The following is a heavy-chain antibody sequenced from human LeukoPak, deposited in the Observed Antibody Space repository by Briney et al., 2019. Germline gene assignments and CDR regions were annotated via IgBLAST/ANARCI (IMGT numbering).Heavy chain of an antibody. J-gene: IGHJ4*02. V-gene: IGHV3-23*01. Sequence: PGGSLRLSCAASGFTFSNYAMTWVRQAPGKGLEWVSVISGSGGSTDYADSVKGRFTISRDNSKNTLYLQMNSLRAEGTAVYYCTKHAQQLILGYFDYWGQGTLVTVSS. CDR2: ISGSGGST. CDR1: GFTFSNYA. D-gene: IGHD1-1*01. CDR3: TKHAQQLILGYFDY.